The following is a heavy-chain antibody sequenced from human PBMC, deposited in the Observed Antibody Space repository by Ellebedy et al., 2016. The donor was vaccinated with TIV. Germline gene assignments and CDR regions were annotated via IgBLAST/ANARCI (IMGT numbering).Heavy chain of an antibody. D-gene: IGHD2-8*01. V-gene: IGHV3-23*01. J-gene: IGHJ5*02. CDR2: SSANGDT. CDR3: AKGVYET. Sequence: GESLKISCAASGFTFSVYGINWVRQAPGKGLEWVSLSSANGDTFYADSVKGRFTVSRGNSKNTLHLQMNSLRVEDTARYYCAKGVYETWGQGTLVTVSS. CDR1: GFTFSVYG.